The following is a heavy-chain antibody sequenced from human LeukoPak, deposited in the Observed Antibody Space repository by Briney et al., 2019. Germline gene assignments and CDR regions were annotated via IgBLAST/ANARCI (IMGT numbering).Heavy chain of an antibody. CDR1: GGSISSSSYY. CDR2: IDYSGNT. CDR3: ARLDYGDYGGFDY. J-gene: IGHJ4*02. V-gene: IGHV4-39*01. D-gene: IGHD4-17*01. Sequence: SGTLSLTCTVSGGSISSSSYYWGWIRQPPGKGLEWIGTIDYSGNTYYNPSLKSRVIISIDTSKNQFSLKVSSVTAADTAVYCCARLDYGDYGGFDYWGQGTLVTVSS.